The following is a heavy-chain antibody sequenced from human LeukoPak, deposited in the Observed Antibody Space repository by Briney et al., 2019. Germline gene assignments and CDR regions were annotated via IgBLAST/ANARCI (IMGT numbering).Heavy chain of an antibody. CDR3: AKRGRPDYYDSSGYYSY. D-gene: IGHD3-22*01. J-gene: IGHJ4*02. CDR2: ISGSGGST. CDR1: GFTFSSYA. V-gene: IGHV3-23*01. Sequence: GGSLRLSCAASGFTFSSYAMSWVRQAPGKGLEWVSAISGSGGSTYYADSVKGRFTISRDNSKNTLYLQMNSLRAEDTAVYYCAKRGRPDYYDSSGYYSYWGQGTLVTVSS.